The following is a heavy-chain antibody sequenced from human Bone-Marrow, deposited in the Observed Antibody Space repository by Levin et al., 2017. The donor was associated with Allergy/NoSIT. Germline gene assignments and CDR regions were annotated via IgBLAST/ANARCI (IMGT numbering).Heavy chain of an antibody. CDR2: INTHTGKP. J-gene: IGHJ6*02. Sequence: GESLKISCKASGYSFTTYAMNWVRQAPGQGLEWMGWINTHTGKPTYAPGFTGRFVISLDTTVTTAYLQIDSLKAEDTAVYYCAREGYLDVWGQGTTVTVSS. V-gene: IGHV7-4-1*01. D-gene: IGHD1-26*01. CDR1: GYSFTTYA. CDR3: AREGYLDV.